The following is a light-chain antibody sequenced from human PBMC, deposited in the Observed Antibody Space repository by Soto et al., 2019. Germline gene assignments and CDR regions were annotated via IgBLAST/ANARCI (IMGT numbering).Light chain of an antibody. J-gene: IGKJ1*01. CDR2: KAS. V-gene: IGKV1-5*03. CDR1: QSISDW. CDR3: QQYNNLWT. Sequence: DIQMTQSPSTLPASVGDRVTITCRASQSISDWLAWYQQKPGKAPKLLIYKASSLESGVPSRFSGSGSGTEFTLTISSLQPDDFATYYCQQYNNLWTCGQGTKGDIK.